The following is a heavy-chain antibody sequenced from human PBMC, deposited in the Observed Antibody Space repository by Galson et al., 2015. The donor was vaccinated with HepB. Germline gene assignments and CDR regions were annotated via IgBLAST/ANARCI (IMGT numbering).Heavy chain of an antibody. Sequence: CAISGDSVTSNSAVWNWIKQSPPRRLEWLGRTYFSAKWHTDYEISVKSRININAVISQNHLSPQLSSVTPDATAVYDCAYRSDVWGQGTTVIVSS. CDR3: AYRSDV. J-gene: IGHJ6*02. V-gene: IGHV6-1*01. CDR2: TYFSAKWHT. D-gene: IGHD4-11*01. CDR1: GDSVTSNSAV.